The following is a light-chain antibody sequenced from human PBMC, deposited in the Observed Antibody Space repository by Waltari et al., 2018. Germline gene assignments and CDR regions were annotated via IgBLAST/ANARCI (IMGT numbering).Light chain of an antibody. CDR2: GAS. Sequence: EVVLTQSPGTLSLSPGERATIYCRASQSVSSTYLAWYQQKPGQAPRLLIYGASSRPTGIPDRFSGSGSGTDFTLTISRLEPEDFAVYYCQQYDTSPVTFGQGTKLEI. J-gene: IGKJ2*01. CDR1: QSVSSTY. V-gene: IGKV3-20*01. CDR3: QQYDTSPVT.